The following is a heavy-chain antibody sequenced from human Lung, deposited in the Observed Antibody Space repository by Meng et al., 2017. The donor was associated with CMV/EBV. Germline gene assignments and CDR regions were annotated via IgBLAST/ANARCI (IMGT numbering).Heavy chain of an antibody. CDR3: ARGSSSSWYEGSYYFDY. D-gene: IGHD6-13*01. J-gene: IGHJ4*02. CDR1: GFTFSSYS. V-gene: IGHV3-21*01. CDR2: ISSSSSYI. Sequence: GESXKTSXASSGFTFSSYSMNWVRQAPGKGLEWVSSISSSSSYIYHANSVKGRFTISRDNAKNSLYLQMNSLRAEDTAVYYCARGSSSSWYEGSYYFDYWGQGXLVTVSS.